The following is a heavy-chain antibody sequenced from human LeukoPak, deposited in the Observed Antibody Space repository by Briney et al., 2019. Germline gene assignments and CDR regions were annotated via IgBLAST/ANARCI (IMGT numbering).Heavy chain of an antibody. V-gene: IGHV4-39*01. D-gene: IGHD2-15*01. CDR2: IHSSGNS. CDR3: EKDSHLDV. Sequence: SGTLSLTCTVSGGSISGTDLYWGWIRQLPGKGLEWIGNIHSSGNSFCNPSLRSRVTISVDTSKNQFSLKLSSVTAADTAVYYCEKDSHLDVWGQGTTVTVSS. CDR1: GGSISGTDLY. J-gene: IGHJ6*02.